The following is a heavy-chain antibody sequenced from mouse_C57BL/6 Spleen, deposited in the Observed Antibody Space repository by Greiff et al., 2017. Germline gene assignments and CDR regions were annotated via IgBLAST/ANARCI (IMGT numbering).Heavy chain of an antibody. CDR2: INPSSGYT. V-gene: IGHV1-7*01. CDR3: ARRGVTVDY. D-gene: IGHD2-2*01. Sequence: QVQLKESGAELAKPGASVKLSCKASGYTFTSYWMHWVKQRPGPGLEWIGYINPSSGYTNYNEKFKSKATLTVDTSSSTAYMQLSSLTSEDSAVYYCARRGVTVDYWGQGTTLTVSS. CDR1: GYTFTSYW. J-gene: IGHJ2*01.